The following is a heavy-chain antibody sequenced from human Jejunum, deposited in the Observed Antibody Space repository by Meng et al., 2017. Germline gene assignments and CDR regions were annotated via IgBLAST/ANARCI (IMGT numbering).Heavy chain of an antibody. CDR2: VNPNSGQT. Sequence: QVQLVQPGAEVMKPGASFKVSCKASGYTFTRYDINWVRQATGQGLEWMGWVNPNSGQTGYARKFQGRVTMTRSTSITTAYMELSGLRSEDTAIYYCARRASDDYGYNYWGQGTLVTVSS. D-gene: IGHD5-18*01. V-gene: IGHV1-8*01. CDR3: ARRASDDYGYNY. J-gene: IGHJ4*02. CDR1: GYTFTRYD.